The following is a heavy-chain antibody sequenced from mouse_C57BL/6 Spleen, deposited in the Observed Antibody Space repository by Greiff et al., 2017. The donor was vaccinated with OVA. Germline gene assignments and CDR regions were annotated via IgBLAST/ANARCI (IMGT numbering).Heavy chain of an antibody. V-gene: IGHV1-64*01. Sequence: QVQLQQPGAELVKPGASVKLSCKASGYTFTSYWMHWVKQRPGQGLEWIGMIHPNSGSTNYNEKFKSKATLTVDKSSSTAYMQLSSLTSEDSAVYYCASEGLRLSWFAYWGQGTLVTVSA. CDR1: GYTFTSYW. CDR3: ASEGLRLSWFAY. CDR2: IHPNSGST. D-gene: IGHD2-4*01. J-gene: IGHJ3*01.